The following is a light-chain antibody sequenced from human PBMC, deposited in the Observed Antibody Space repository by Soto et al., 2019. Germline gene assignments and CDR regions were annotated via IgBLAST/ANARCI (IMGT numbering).Light chain of an antibody. CDR3: QQSYNAPWT. J-gene: IGKJ1*01. CDR2: AAS. V-gene: IGKV1-39*01. CDR1: QNINNY. Sequence: DIQMTQSPSSLSASVGDRVTITCRASQNINNYLNWYQQRPGKAPKLLIYAASNLQGGVPSKFSGSGSGAYFTLTVNSLQPEDFATYFCQQSYNAPWTFGHGTKVEV.